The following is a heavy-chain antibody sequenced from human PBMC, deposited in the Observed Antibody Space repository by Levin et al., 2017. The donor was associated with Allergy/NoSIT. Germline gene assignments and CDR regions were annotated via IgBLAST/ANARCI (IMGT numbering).Heavy chain of an antibody. Sequence: SQTLSLTCTVSGGSISSYYWSWIRQPPGKGLEWIGYIYYSGSTNYNPSLKSRVTISVDTSKNQFSLKLSSVTAADTAVYYCARVVPYYDFWSGYSNWFDPWGQGTLVTVSS. J-gene: IGHJ5*02. CDR3: ARVVPYYDFWSGYSNWFDP. CDR1: GGSISSYY. V-gene: IGHV4-59*01. D-gene: IGHD3-3*01. CDR2: IYYSGST.